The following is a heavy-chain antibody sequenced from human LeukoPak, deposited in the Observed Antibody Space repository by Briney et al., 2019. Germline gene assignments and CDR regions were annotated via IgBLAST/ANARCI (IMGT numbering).Heavy chain of an antibody. CDR1: GFTFNIYA. V-gene: IGHV3-23*01. CDR2: ISGSGGNT. Sequence: PGKSLRLSCAASGFTFNIYAMSWVRQAPGKGLEWVAAISGSGGNTFYADSVKGRFTISRDNSKNTLYLQMNSLRAEDTAVYYCASSPPTGITVTYFDYWGQGALVTVSS. D-gene: IGHD4-23*01. J-gene: IGHJ4*02. CDR3: ASSPPTGITVTYFDY.